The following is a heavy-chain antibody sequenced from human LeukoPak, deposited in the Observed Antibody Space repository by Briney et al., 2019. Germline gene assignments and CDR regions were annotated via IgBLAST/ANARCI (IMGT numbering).Heavy chain of an antibody. D-gene: IGHD1-26*01. CDR3: ARAIVGAKYYYGMVV. CDR1: GYTFTSYG. V-gene: IGHV1-18*01. J-gene: IGHJ6*02. CDR2: ISAYNGNT. Sequence: ASVKVSCKASGYTFTSYGISWVRQAPGQGLEWMGWISAYNGNTNYAQKLQGRVTMTTDTSTSTAYMELRSLRSDDTAVYYCARAIVGAKYYYGMVVWGQGTTVTVSS.